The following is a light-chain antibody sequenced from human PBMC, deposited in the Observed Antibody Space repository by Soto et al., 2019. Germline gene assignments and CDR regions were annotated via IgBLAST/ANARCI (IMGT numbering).Light chain of an antibody. Sequence: ETVLTQSPGTLSLTPGERVTLSCRASQSVRSSYLAWYQQKPGQAPRLLIYGASGRATGIPDRFSGSGSGTDYTHTISRLEPEDFAVYYCQQYCNPPQTFGQGTKVEIK. CDR3: QQYCNPPQT. V-gene: IGKV3-20*01. CDR2: GAS. J-gene: IGKJ1*01. CDR1: QSVRSSY.